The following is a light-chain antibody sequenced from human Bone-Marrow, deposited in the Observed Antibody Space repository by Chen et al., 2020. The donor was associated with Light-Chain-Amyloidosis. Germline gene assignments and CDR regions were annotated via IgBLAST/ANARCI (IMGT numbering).Light chain of an antibody. CDR1: NIGSTS. J-gene: IGLJ3*02. CDR2: DDS. CDR3: QVWDRSSDRPV. V-gene: IGLV3-21*02. Sequence: SYVLTKPSSVSVAPGQTATIACGGNNIGSTSVHWYQQTPGQAPLLVVYDDSDRPSGIPERLSGSNSGNTATLTISRVEAGDEADYYCQVWDRSSDRPVFGGGTKLTV.